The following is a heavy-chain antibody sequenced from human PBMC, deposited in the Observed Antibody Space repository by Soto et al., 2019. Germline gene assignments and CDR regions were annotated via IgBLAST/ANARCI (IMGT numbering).Heavy chain of an antibody. CDR2: IYYSGST. CDR1: GGSISSYY. Sequence: PSETLSLTCTVSGGSISSYYWSWIRQPPGKGLEWIGYIYYSGSTNYNPSLKSRVTISVDTSKNQFSLKLSSVTAADTAVYYCARLTYWSGFDYWGQGTLVTVSS. V-gene: IGHV4-59*08. D-gene: IGHD3-3*01. J-gene: IGHJ4*02. CDR3: ARLTYWSGFDY.